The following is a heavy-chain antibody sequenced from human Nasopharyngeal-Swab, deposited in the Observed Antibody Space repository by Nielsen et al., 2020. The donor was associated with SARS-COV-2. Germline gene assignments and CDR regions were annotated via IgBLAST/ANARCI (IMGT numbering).Heavy chain of an antibody. CDR3: ARDWSRAFDV. CDR1: GFTFSSLW. J-gene: IGHJ3*01. V-gene: IGHV3-7*01. CDR2: IKPDGSEK. Sequence: GGSLRLSCAASGFTFSSLWMSWVRQVPGKGLEWVADIKPDGSEKFYVDSVKGRFTISRDNAKNSMSLQMNSLRVEDTAVYYCARDWSRAFDVWGQGTMVIVSS.